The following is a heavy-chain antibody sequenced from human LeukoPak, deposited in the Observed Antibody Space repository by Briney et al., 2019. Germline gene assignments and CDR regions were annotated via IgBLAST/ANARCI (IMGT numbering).Heavy chain of an antibody. CDR3: ARERESGMGLYFDS. CDR2: IIPIVGKA. V-gene: IGHV1-69*04. D-gene: IGHD1-26*01. J-gene: IGHJ4*02. CDR1: GGTFSSYA. Sequence: SVKVSCKASGGTFSSYAITWVRQAPGQGLEWMGRIIPIVGKANYAQNFQGRVTITADKSTSTVYVELSSLRSEDTAVYCCARERESGMGLYFDSWGQGTLATVSS.